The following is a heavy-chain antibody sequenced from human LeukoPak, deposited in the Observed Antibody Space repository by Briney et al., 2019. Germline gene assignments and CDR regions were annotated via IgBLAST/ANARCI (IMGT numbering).Heavy chain of an antibody. D-gene: IGHD3-10*01. V-gene: IGHV1-69*13. J-gene: IGHJ6*02. CDR1: GGTFSSYA. CDR2: IIPIFGTA. Sequence: SVKVSCKASGGTFSSYAISWVRQAPGRGLEWMGGIIPIFGTANYAQKFQGRVTITADESTSTAYMELSSLRSEDTAVYYCFSMVRGVRAYYYYYGMDVWGQGTTVAVSS. CDR3: FSMVRGVRAYYYYYGMDV.